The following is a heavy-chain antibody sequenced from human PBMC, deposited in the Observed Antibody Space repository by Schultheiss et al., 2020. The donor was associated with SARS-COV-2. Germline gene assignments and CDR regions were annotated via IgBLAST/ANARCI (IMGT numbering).Heavy chain of an antibody. V-gene: IGHV3-48*03. CDR2: ISSSSSTI. D-gene: IGHD3-22*01. Sequence: GGSLRLSCAASGFTFSSYEMNWVRQAPGKGLEWVSYISSSSSTIYYADSVKGRFTISRDNSKNTLYLQMNSLRAEDTAVYYCAKDPLSSGYYYGRDAFDIWGQGTMVTVSS. J-gene: IGHJ3*02. CDR1: GFTFSSYE. CDR3: AKDPLSSGYYYGRDAFDI.